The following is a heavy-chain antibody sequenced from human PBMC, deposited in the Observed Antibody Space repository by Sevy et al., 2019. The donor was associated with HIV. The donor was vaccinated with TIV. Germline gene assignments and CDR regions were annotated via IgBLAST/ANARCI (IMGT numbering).Heavy chain of an antibody. V-gene: IGHV3-48*01. CDR3: ARDPEQLVGNYFDY. CDR1: GFTFSSYS. CDR2: ISGSSNTK. Sequence: GESLKISCAASGFTFSSYSMNRVRQAPGKGLEWVSYISGSSNTKYYADSVKGRFTISRDNAKNSLYLQMNSLRAEDTAVYYCARDPEQLVGNYFDYWGQGTPVTVSS. J-gene: IGHJ4*02. D-gene: IGHD6-13*01.